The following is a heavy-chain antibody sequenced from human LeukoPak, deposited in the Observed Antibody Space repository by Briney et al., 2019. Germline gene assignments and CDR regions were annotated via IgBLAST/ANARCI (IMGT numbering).Heavy chain of an antibody. CDR1: GFIFSSYA. D-gene: IGHD2-21*01. CDR3: AKDEGRIAASGEVVVDP. J-gene: IGHJ5*02. CDR2: ISSRDGST. Sequence: PGGSLRLSCAASGFIFSSYAMSWVRQAPGKGLEWVSGISSRDGSTYYADSVKGRFTISRDTSKNTVYLQMNSLRAEDTAVYYCAKDEGRIAASGEVVVDPWGQGTLVIVSS. V-gene: IGHV3-23*01.